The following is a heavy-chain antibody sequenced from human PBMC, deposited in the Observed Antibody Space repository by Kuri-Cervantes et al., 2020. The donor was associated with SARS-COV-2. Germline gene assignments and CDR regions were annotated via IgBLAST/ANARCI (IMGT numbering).Heavy chain of an antibody. J-gene: IGHJ3*02. CDR1: GESFSDYY. CDR3: ARARIMITFGGVIVIGAFDI. D-gene: IGHD3-16*02. CDR2: IYYSGST. V-gene: IGHV4-30-4*08. Sequence: SETLSLTCAFYGESFSDYYWSWIRQPPGKGLERIGYIYYSGSTYYNLFLKSRVTISVDTSKNQFSLKLSSVTAADTAVYYCARARIMITFGGVIVIGAFDIWGQGTMVTVSS.